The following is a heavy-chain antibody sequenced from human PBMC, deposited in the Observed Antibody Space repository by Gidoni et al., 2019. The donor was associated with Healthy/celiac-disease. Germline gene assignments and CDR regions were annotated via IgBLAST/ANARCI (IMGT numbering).Heavy chain of an antibody. CDR2: IYWDDDT. J-gene: IGHJ4*02. V-gene: IGHV2-5*02. CDR3: AHTRCGNSGIYRGGYMDY. Sequence: ITLKEAGPTLVKPTQTLTLTCTLPGLSLRTSGGGVGWIRQPPGTAPKWLALIYWDDDTRYSPSRKSRLTITKDTSTNQVVLTMTNMDPVDTATYYCAHTRCGNSGIYRGGYMDYWGQGTMVTVSS. D-gene: IGHD1-26*01. CDR1: GLSLRTSGGG.